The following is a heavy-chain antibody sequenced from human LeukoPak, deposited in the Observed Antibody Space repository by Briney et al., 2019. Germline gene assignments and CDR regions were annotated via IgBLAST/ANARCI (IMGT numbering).Heavy chain of an antibody. Sequence: GGSLRLSCVASPFTFSSYWMSWVRQAPGKGLEWVANIKQDGSEKYYVDSVKGRFTISRDNARNSLSLQMHSLRAEDTAVYYCARITDYYYDSSGYLDYWGQGTLVTVSP. J-gene: IGHJ4*02. V-gene: IGHV3-7*01. CDR3: ARITDYYYDSSGYLDY. D-gene: IGHD3-22*01. CDR2: IKQDGSEK. CDR1: PFTFSSYW.